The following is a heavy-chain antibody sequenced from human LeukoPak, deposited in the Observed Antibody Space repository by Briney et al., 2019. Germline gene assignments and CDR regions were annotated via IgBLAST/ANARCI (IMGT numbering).Heavy chain of an antibody. CDR1: GGSISGYY. CDR2: IHYTGST. Sequence: SETLSLTCTVSGGSISGYYWSWIRQPPGKRLEWIGYIHYTGSTDYNPSLKSRVTISVDTSKNQFSLKLSSVTAADTAVYYCARVIQYYDILTGPTGSWYFDLWGRGTLVTVSS. J-gene: IGHJ2*01. D-gene: IGHD3-9*01. CDR3: ARVIQYYDILTGPTGSWYFDL. V-gene: IGHV4-59*01.